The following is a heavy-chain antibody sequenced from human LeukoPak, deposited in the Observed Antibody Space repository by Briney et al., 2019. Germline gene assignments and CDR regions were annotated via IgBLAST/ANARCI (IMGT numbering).Heavy chain of an antibody. CDR2: SRDKADRYTT. J-gene: IGHJ3*01. CDR1: GLSPSKHY. CDR3: GKIGEGAFDV. D-gene: IGHD2/OR15-2a*01. Sequence: RGSPSPSCVASGLSPSKHYSWGLCQAPGKGLEWVGRSRDKADRYTTEYAASVKGRITISRDDSKNSLYLQMNSLKTEEAAVYCCGKIGEGAFDV. V-gene: IGHV3-72*01.